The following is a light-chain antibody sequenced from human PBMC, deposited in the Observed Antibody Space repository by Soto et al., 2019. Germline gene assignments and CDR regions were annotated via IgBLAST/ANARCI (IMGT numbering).Light chain of an antibody. CDR2: VVS. V-gene: IGLV2-14*01. CDR1: NSDVGGYNY. Sequence: QSALTQPDSVSGSPLQTITITCTGTNSDVGGYNYVSWHQQPPDKASEPMIYVVSHRPSGVSNRCSGSKSDNTASLTISGLQAEDEANYYCSSFISISTLYVFGTWTKVTVL. CDR3: SSFISISTLYV. J-gene: IGLJ1*01.